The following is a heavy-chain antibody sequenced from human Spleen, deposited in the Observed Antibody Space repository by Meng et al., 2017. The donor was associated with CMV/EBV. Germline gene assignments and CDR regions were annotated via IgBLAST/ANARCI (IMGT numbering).Heavy chain of an antibody. J-gene: IGHJ1*01. CDR3: ARDEPPIGSGGPTRDFQH. Sequence: FSFSAYSLNWVRQAPGKGLGWVSSISSTSNYIYYADSVEGRFFISRDNAKNSLHLQMNSLRADDSAVYYCARDEPPIGSGGPTRDFQHWGQGTLVTVSS. CDR1: FSFSAYS. D-gene: IGHD6-13*01. V-gene: IGHV3-21*01. CDR2: ISSTSNYI.